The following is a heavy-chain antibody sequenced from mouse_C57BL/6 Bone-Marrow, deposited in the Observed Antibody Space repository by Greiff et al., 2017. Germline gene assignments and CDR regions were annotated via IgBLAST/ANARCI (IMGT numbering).Heavy chain of an antibody. CDR2: INPSSGYT. J-gene: IGHJ4*01. V-gene: IGHV1-4*01. D-gene: IGHD2-10*02. Sequence: VMLVESGAELARPGASVKMSCKASGYTFTSYTMHWVKQRPGQGLEWIGYINPSSGYTKYNQKFKDKATLTADKSSSTAYMQLSSLTSEDSAVYYCARGGYAVYAMDYWGQGTSVTVSS. CDR1: GYTFTSYT. CDR3: ARGGYAVYAMDY.